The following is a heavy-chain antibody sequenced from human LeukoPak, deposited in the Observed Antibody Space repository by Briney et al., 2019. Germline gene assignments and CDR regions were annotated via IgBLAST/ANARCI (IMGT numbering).Heavy chain of an antibody. CDR1: GFTFTSVW. CDR2: ISTDGAVT. V-gene: IGHV3-74*01. J-gene: IGHJ4*02. D-gene: IGHD4-17*01. Sequence: GGSLRLSCAASGFTFTSVWMHWFRQAPGRGLVWISRISTDGAVTGYADSVKGRFTISRDNAKNTLYLQMNSLRAEDTAVYYCARDRTTVTLSDNWGQGALVTVSS. CDR3: ARDRTTVTLSDN.